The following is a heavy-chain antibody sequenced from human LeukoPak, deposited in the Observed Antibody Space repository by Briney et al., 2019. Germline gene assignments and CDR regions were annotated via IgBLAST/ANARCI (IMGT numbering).Heavy chain of an antibody. V-gene: IGHV1-2*02. CDR1: GYTFSDKY. CDR2: IKPNGGGT. Sequence: GASVKVSCKASGYTFSDKYMHWVRQAPGQGLEWMGWIKPNGGGTNYARKFQGRVTMTRDTSISTAYMELSRLRSDDTAVYYCARDYGGNSFDFWGQGTLVTVSS. CDR3: ARDYGGNSFDF. D-gene: IGHD4-23*01. J-gene: IGHJ4*02.